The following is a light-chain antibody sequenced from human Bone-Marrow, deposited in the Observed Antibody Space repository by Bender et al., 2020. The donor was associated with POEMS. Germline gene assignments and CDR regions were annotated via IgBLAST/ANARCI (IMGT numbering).Light chain of an antibody. CDR3: CSYTGSTDFDV. Sequence: QSALTQPASVSESPGQSITISCTGTSTDIGAFNYVSWFQQHPGKAPKLIIYEVSKRPSGISSRFSGSKFGNTASLTISGLQAEDEADYYCCSYTGSTDFDVFGTGTKVTV. CDR1: STDIGAFNY. CDR2: EVS. V-gene: IGLV2-14*01. J-gene: IGLJ1*01.